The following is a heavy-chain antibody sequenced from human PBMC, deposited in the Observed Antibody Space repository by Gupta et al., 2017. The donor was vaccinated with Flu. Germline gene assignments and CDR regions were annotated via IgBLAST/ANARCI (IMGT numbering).Heavy chain of an antibody. CDR3: AKHTVTNYFDS. D-gene: IGHD4-17*01. CDR2: ISGSAGNT. CDR1: GFTFSSYA. J-gene: IGHJ4*02. V-gene: IGHV3-23*01. Sequence: EVQLLESGGGLVQPGGSLRLSCAASGFTFSSYALSWVRQAPGKGLEWFSAISGSAGNTYYADSVKGRFTISRDNSKGTLYLQVNSLRAEDTAVYYCAKHTVTNYFDSWGQGTLVTVSS.